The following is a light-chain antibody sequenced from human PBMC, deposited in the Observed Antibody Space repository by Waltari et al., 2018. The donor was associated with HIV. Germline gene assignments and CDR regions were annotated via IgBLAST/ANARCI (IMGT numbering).Light chain of an antibody. CDR2: RTS. CDR1: ASHIGSNV. J-gene: IGLJ3*02. Sequence: QSVLTQPPSLSGTPGQRITISCSGSASHIGSNVVHWYQQLPGAAPKVLIYRTSQRPSGVPDRFSGSKSGTSGSLAISGLQSEDEATYYCATWDDSLNGHWVFGGGTKLTVL. CDR3: ATWDDSLNGHWV. V-gene: IGLV1-44*01.